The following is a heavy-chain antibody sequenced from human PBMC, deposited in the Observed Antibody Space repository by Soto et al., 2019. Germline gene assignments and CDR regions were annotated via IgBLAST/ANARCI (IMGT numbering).Heavy chain of an antibody. CDR2: IYYSGST. V-gene: IGHV4-59*01. Sequence: SETLSLTCTVSGGSISSYDWSWIRQPPGKGLERIGYIYYSGSTNYNPSLKSRVTISVDTSKNQFSLKLSSVTAADTAVYYCARAGNYDYIWGSYRYRSYNWFDPWGQGTLVTVSS. D-gene: IGHD3-16*02. J-gene: IGHJ5*02. CDR3: ARAGNYDYIWGSYRYRSYNWFDP. CDR1: GGSISSYD.